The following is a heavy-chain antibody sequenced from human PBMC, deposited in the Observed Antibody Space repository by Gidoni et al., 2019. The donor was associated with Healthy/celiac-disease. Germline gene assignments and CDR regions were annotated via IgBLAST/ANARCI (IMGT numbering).Heavy chain of an antibody. CDR1: GGSISSSSYY. CDR3: ARVSVLRFLEWLLPDAFDI. Sequence: QLQLQESSPGLVKPSETLSLTCTVSGGSISSSSYYWGWIRQPPGKGLEWIGSIYYNGSTYYNPSLKSRVTISVDTSKNQFSLKLSSVTAADTAVYYCARVSVLRFLEWLLPDAFDIWGQGTMVTVSS. V-gene: IGHV4-39*07. CDR2: IYYNGST. D-gene: IGHD3-3*01. J-gene: IGHJ3*02.